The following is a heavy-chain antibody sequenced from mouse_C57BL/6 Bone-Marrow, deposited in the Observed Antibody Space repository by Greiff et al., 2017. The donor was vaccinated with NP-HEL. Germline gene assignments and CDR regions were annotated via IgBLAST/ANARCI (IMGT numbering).Heavy chain of an antibody. Sequence: VQLQQSGAELVRPGASVKLSCTASGFNIKDDYMHWVKQRPEQGLEWIGWIDPENGDTEYASKFQGKATITADPSSNTAYLQLSILTSEDTAVYYCTTGYEAMDYWGQGTSVTVSS. CDR2: IDPENGDT. CDR3: TTGYEAMDY. CDR1: GFNIKDDY. V-gene: IGHV14-4*01. J-gene: IGHJ4*01. D-gene: IGHD1-2*01.